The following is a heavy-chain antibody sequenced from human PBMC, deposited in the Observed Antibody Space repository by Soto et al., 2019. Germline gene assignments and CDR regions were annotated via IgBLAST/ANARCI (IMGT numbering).Heavy chain of an antibody. CDR1: GFTFSSYA. J-gene: IGHJ3*02. V-gene: IGHV3-23*01. CDR2: ISGSGGST. Sequence: GGSLSLSCAASGFTFSSYAMSWVRQAPGKGLEWVSAISGSGGSTYYADSVKGRFTISRDNSKNTLYLQMNSLRAEDTAVYYCAKGGLSFHDAFDIWGQGTMVTVSS. D-gene: IGHD3-16*02. CDR3: AKGGLSFHDAFDI.